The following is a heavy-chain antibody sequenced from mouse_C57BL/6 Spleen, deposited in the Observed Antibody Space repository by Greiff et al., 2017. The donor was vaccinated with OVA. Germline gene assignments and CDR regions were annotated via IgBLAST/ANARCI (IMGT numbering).Heavy chain of an antibody. CDR3: ARADGYYERYYFDY. V-gene: IGHV3-6*01. D-gene: IGHD2-3*01. CDR2: ISYDGSN. Sequence: EVQLVESGPGLVKPSQSLSLTCSVTGYSITSGYYWNWIRQFPGNKLEWMGYISYDGSNNYNPSLKNRISITRDTSKNQFFLKLNSVTTEDTATYYCARADGYYERYYFDYWGQGTTLTVSS. CDR1: GYSITSGYY. J-gene: IGHJ2*01.